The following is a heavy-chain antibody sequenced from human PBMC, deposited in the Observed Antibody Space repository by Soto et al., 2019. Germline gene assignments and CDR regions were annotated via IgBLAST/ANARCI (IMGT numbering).Heavy chain of an antibody. V-gene: IGHV1-18*01. CDR3: ARDKSGIVRPRYIDS. Sequence: ASVKVSCKTAGYPFNYFGILWVRQAPGQGLEWVGWVSGSNGKTSYAHKFQDRVTLTIDKSTSTAYMELRTLRSDDTAIYYCARDKSGIVRPRYIDSCGQGTLVTVSS. J-gene: IGHJ4*02. CDR2: VSGSNGKT. CDR1: GYPFNYFG. D-gene: IGHD3-10*01.